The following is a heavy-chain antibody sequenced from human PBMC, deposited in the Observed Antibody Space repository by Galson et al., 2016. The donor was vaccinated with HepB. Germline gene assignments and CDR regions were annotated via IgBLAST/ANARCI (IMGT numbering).Heavy chain of an antibody. CDR3: AAYDTGHFDY. Sequence: SLRLSCAASGFTFRSYGMHWVRQAPGKGLEWVAVIWYDGSNKYYGASVKGRFTISRDNSKNTLYLQMNSLGPEDTAVYDCAAYDTGHFDYWGQGTVVTVSS. CDR2: IWYDGSNK. V-gene: IGHV3-33*01. D-gene: IGHD3-9*01. J-gene: IGHJ4*02. CDR1: GFTFRSYG.